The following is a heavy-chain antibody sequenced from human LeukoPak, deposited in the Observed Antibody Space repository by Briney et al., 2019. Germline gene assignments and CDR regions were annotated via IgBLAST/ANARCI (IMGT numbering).Heavy chain of an antibody. CDR1: GLTFRSYG. CDR3: AKPYYYGSRSYMDY. Sequence: GGSLRLSCAASGLTFRSYGMHWVRQAPGKGLEWVAVISYDGSNTYYADSVKGRFTISRDNSKNMLYLQMNSLRAEDTAVYYCAKPYYYGSRSYMDYWGQGTLVTVSS. V-gene: IGHV3-30*18. CDR2: ISYDGSNT. J-gene: IGHJ4*02. D-gene: IGHD3-10*01.